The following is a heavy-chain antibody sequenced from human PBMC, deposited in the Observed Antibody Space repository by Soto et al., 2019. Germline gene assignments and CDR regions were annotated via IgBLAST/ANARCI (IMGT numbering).Heavy chain of an antibody. D-gene: IGHD3-22*01. Sequence: GGSLRLSCTASGCTFGDYAMSWVRQAPGKGLEWVGFIRSKAYGGTTEYAASVKGRFTISRDDSKSIAYLQMNSLKTEDTAVYYCTRGVYYYDSSGYPFGWGQGTLVTVSS. CDR3: TRGVYYYDSSGYPFG. CDR1: GCTFGDYA. V-gene: IGHV3-49*04. CDR2: IRSKAYGGTT. J-gene: IGHJ4*02.